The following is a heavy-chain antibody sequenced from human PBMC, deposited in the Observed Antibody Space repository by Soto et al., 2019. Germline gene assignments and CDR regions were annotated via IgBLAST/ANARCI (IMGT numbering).Heavy chain of an antibody. D-gene: IGHD6-13*01. V-gene: IGHV3-74*01. J-gene: IGHJ4*02. CDR1: GVTFSNYY. CDR3: VRSTAAAGPFDY. CDR2: INGDGSTT. Sequence: AGGSLRLSCAASGVTFSNYYVHWVRQAPGRGLLWVSRINGDGSTTSYADSVQGRFTISRDNAKNTLYMQMSSLRAEDTAVYYCVRSTAAAGPFDYWGQGTLVTVSS.